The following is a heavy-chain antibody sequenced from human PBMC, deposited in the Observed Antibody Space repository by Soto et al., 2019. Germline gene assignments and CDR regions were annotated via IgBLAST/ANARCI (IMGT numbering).Heavy chain of an antibody. J-gene: IGHJ5*02. CDR2: IYYSGST. D-gene: IGHD3-10*01. V-gene: IGHV4-30-4*01. CDR1: VGSISSGDYY. CDR3: ARVITMVRGVIDWFDP. Sequence: SETLSLTCTVSVGSISSGDYYWSWIRQPPGKGLEWIGYIYYSGSTYYNPSLKSRVTISVDTSKNQFSLKLSSVTAADTAVYYCARVITMVRGVIDWFDPWGQGTLVTVSS.